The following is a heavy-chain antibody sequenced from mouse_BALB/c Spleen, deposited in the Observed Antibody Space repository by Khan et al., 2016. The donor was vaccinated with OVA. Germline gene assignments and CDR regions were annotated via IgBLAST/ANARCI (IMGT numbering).Heavy chain of an antibody. CDR2: INTETGEP. D-gene: IGHD2-12*01. Sequence: QIQLVQSGPELKKPGETVKISCKASGYTFTDYSMHWVKQAPGKGLKWMGWINTETGEPTYADDFKGRFAFSLETSASTAYLQINNLKNADTATYFWASSGSYVGFDYWGQGTTLTVSS. J-gene: IGHJ2*01. V-gene: IGHV9-2-1*01. CDR1: GYTFTDYS. CDR3: ASSGSYVGFDY.